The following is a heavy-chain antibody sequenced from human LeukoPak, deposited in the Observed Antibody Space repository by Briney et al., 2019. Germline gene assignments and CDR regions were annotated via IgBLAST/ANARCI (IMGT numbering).Heavy chain of an antibody. CDR3: ARAQEGYYDSSGYWSLQH. Sequence: GGSLRLSCAASGFTFSSYAMYWVRQAPGKGLEWVSYISSSGSTIYYADSVKGRFTISRDNAKNSLYLQMNSLRAEDTAVYYCARAQEGYYDSSGYWSLQHWGQGTLVTVSS. J-gene: IGHJ1*01. D-gene: IGHD3-22*01. V-gene: IGHV3-48*03. CDR1: GFTFSSYA. CDR2: ISSSGSTI.